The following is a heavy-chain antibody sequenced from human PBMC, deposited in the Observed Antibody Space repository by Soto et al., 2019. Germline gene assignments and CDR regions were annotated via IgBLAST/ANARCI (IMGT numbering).Heavy chain of an antibody. CDR2: INPSGGGT. J-gene: IGHJ6*03. CDR1: GYSFTNYY. D-gene: IGHD3-16*01. V-gene: IGHV1-46*01. Sequence: ASVKVSCKASGYSFTNYYMHWVRQAPGQGLEWMGIINPSGGGTSYAQKFQGRVTMTRDTSTSTVYMELSSLRSEDTAVYYCARDTFTHYYYYMDVWGKGTTVTVSS. CDR3: ARDTFTHYYYYMDV.